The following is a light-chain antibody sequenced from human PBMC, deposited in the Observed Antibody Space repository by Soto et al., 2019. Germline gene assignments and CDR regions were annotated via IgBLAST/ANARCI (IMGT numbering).Light chain of an antibody. Sequence: EIVMTQSPATLSVSPGERATLSCRASQSVSANLVWYQQKPGLAPGLLIYGASTRATGITARFSGSGSGTEFTLTISSLQSEDFAVYYCQQYLNWLTFGGGTKVEIK. CDR3: QQYLNWLT. J-gene: IGKJ4*01. CDR2: GAS. V-gene: IGKV3-15*01. CDR1: QSVSAN.